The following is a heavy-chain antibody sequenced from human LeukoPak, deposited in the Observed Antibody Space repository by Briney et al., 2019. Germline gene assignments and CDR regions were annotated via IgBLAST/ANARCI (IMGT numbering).Heavy chain of an antibody. CDR2: VYYSGNT. CDR3: ARERRTLYFDY. Sequence: SETLSLTCTVSGASISSNSYYWGWLRQPPGTGLEWIGSVYYSGNTYYNPSLKSRVTISVDTSKNHFSLRLTSVTAADTAVYYCARERRTLYFDYWGQGTLVIVSS. J-gene: IGHJ4*02. CDR1: GASISSNSYY. D-gene: IGHD1-1*01. V-gene: IGHV4-39*02.